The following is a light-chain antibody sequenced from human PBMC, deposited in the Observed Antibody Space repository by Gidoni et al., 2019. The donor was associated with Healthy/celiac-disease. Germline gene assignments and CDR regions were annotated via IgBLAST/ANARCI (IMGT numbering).Light chain of an antibody. J-gene: IGKJ2*04. Sequence: EVVLTQSPGTLSLSPGERATLSCRASQSVSSSYLAWYQQKPGQAPRLLIYGASSRATGIPDRFSGSGSATDFTLTISRLEPEDFAVYYCQQYGSSPMCSFXQXTKLEIK. CDR1: QSVSSSY. CDR3: QQYGSSPMCS. CDR2: GAS. V-gene: IGKV3-20*01.